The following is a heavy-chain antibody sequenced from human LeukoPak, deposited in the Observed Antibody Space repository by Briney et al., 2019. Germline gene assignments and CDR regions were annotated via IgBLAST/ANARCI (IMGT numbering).Heavy chain of an antibody. J-gene: IGHJ4*02. Sequence: GASVKVSCKASGYTFTSYAISWVRQAPGQGLEWMGRIIPILGIANYAQKFQGRVTITADKSTSTAYMELSSLRSEDTAVYYCAREGVGDGYNYYFDYWGQGTLVTVSS. D-gene: IGHD5-12*01. CDR3: AREGVGDGYNYYFDY. CDR1: GYTFTSYA. CDR2: IIPILGIA. V-gene: IGHV1-69*04.